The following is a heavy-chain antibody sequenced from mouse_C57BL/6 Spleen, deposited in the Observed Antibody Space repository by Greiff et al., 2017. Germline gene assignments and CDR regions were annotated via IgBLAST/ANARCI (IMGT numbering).Heavy chain of an antibody. CDR1: GYTFTDYY. Sequence: VQLQQSGAELVRPGASVKLSCKASGYTFTDYYINWVKQRPGQGLEWIARIYPGSGNTYYNEKFKGKATLTAEKSSSTAYMQLSSLTSEDSAVYFCARRELGRGFDYWGQGTTLTVSS. CDR3: ARRELGRGFDY. D-gene: IGHD4-1*01. V-gene: IGHV1-76*01. J-gene: IGHJ2*01. CDR2: IYPGSGNT.